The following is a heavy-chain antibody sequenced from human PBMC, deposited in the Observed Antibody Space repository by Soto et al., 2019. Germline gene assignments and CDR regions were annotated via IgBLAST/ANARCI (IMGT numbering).Heavy chain of an antibody. CDR2: INPNRGGT. Sequence: QVQLVQSGAEVKKHGASAKVSCKASGYTFTGYYMHWVRQAPGQGLEWMGWINPNRGGTNYAQKFQGRVSMTRETYISSAYMELRRLRSDDTAVYYCARDGRRGYSGYAKADYWGQGTLFTVSS. CDR3: ARDGRRGYSGYAKADY. CDR1: GYTFTGYY. J-gene: IGHJ4*02. V-gene: IGHV1-2*02. D-gene: IGHD5-12*01.